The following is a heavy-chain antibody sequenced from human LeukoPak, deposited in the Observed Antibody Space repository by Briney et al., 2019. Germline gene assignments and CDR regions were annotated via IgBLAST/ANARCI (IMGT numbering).Heavy chain of an antibody. Sequence: ASVKVSCKASGYTFTSYYMHWVRQAPGHGLEWMGIINPSGGSTSYAQKLQGRVTMTTDTSTSTAYMELRSLRSDDTAVYYCARAIYDSSGYYRYFDLWGRGTLVTVSS. D-gene: IGHD3-22*01. CDR2: INPSGGST. CDR3: ARAIYDSSGYYRYFDL. CDR1: GYTFTSYY. V-gene: IGHV1-46*01. J-gene: IGHJ2*01.